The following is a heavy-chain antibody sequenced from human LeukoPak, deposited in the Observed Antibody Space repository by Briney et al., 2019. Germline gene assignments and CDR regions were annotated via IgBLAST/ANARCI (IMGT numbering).Heavy chain of an antibody. Sequence: GRSLRLSCAASGFTFDDYAMHWVRQAPGKGLEWVSGISWNSGSIGYADSVKGRFTISRDNAKNSLYLQMNSLRAEDTALYYCARVRRGGVYGDNNWFDPWGQGTLVTVSS. CDR3: ARVRRGGVYGDNNWFDP. CDR1: GFTFDDYA. CDR2: ISWNSGSI. J-gene: IGHJ5*02. V-gene: IGHV3-9*01. D-gene: IGHD4-17*01.